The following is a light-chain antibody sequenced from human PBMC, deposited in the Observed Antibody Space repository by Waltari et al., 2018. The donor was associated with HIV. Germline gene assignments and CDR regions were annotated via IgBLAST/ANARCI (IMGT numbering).Light chain of an antibody. CDR1: SSAVGSYNL. V-gene: IGLV2-23*02. Sequence: QSALTQPASVSGPLGQSTTLSRTGTSSAVGSYNLVSWYQQHPGKAPKLVIYEVSNWPSGVSTRFSGSKSVNTASLTISGRQAEDEADYYCCSYAGSSTLVFGGGTKLTVL. CDR2: EVS. CDR3: CSYAGSSTLV. J-gene: IGLJ3*02.